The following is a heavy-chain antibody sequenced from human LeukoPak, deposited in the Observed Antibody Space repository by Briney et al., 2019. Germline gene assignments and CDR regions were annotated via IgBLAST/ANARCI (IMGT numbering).Heavy chain of an antibody. J-gene: IGHJ4*02. CDR3: AKIHYYESSGYLEY. V-gene: IGHV3-23*01. CDR1: GITASSYA. CDR2: ISGSGDRT. Sequence: GGSLRLSCAASGITASSYAMTWVRQAPGKGLEWVSSISGSGDRTMYADSVKGRFTISRDNSKSTLFLQMNSLRAEDTAVYYCAKIHYYESSGYLEYWGQGTLVTVSS. D-gene: IGHD3-22*01.